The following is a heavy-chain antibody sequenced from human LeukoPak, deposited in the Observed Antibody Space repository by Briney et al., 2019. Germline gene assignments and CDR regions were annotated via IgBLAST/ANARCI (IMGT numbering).Heavy chain of an antibody. Sequence: PSETLSLTCTVSGGSISSGSYYWSWIRQPAGKGLEWIGRIYTSGSTNYNPSLKSRVTISVDTSKNQFSLKLSSVTAADTAVYYCAREVLGWFGELDVYYFDYWGQGTLVTVSS. V-gene: IGHV4-61*02. D-gene: IGHD3-10*01. CDR2: IYTSGST. CDR3: AREVLGWFGELDVYYFDY. J-gene: IGHJ4*02. CDR1: GGSISSGSYY.